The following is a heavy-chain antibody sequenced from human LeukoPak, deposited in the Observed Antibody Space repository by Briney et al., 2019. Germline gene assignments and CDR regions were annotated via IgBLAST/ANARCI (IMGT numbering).Heavy chain of an antibody. D-gene: IGHD2-15*01. CDR2: IYTSGST. CDR3: ARVDCSSGSCYSVGAFDI. CDR1: GGSISSYY. Sequence: SETLSLTCTVSGGSISSYYWSWIRQPAGKGLEWIGRIYTSGSTNYNPSLKSRVTMSVDTSKNQFSLKLSSVTAADTAVYYCARVDCSSGSCYSVGAFDIWGQGTMVTVSS. J-gene: IGHJ3*02. V-gene: IGHV4-4*07.